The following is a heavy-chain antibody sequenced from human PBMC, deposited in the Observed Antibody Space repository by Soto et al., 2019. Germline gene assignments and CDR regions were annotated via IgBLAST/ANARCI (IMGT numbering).Heavy chain of an antibody. CDR3: AKGTYDILTGYLYFDY. CDR2: ISGSGGST. V-gene: IGHV3-23*01. D-gene: IGHD3-9*01. J-gene: IGHJ4*02. CDR1: GFTFSNYA. Sequence: LRLSCAASGFTFSNYAMSWVRQAPGKGLEWVSAISGSGGSTYYADSVKGRFTISRDNSKNTLYLQMNYLRAEDTAVYYCAKGTYDILTGYLYFDYWGQGTQVTVS.